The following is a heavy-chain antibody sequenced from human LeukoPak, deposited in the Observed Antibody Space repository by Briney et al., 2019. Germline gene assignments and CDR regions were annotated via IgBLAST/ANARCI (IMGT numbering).Heavy chain of an antibody. CDR2: ISSSSSYT. Sequence: SGGSLRLSCAASGFTFSDYYMSWIRQAPGKGLEWVSYISSSSSYTNYADSVKGRFTISRDNAKNSLYLQMNSLRAEDTAVYCCARAMSYGDYVGLAYWGQGTLVTVSS. CDR1: GFTFSDYY. V-gene: IGHV3-11*05. CDR3: ARAMSYGDYVGLAY. J-gene: IGHJ4*02. D-gene: IGHD4-17*01.